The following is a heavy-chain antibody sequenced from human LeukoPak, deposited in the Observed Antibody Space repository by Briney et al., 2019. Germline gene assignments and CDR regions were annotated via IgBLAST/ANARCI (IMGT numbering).Heavy chain of an antibody. Sequence: GGSLRLSCAASGFTFSSYSMNWVRQAPGKGLEWVSSISSSSSYIYYADSVKGRFTISRDNAKNSLYLQMNSLRAEDTAVYYCAREGDDRYDILTGYSPIDYWGQGTLVTVSS. D-gene: IGHD3-9*01. V-gene: IGHV3-21*01. CDR3: AREGDDRYDILTGYSPIDY. CDR2: ISSSSSYI. J-gene: IGHJ4*02. CDR1: GFTFSSYS.